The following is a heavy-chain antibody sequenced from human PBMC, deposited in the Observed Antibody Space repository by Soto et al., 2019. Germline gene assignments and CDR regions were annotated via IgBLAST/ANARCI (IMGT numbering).Heavy chain of an antibody. D-gene: IGHD6-19*01. V-gene: IGHV4-59*01. Sequence: SETLSLTCSVSGGSISGSYWSWIRQSPGKGLEWLGYVYYTGSTNYSPSLRSRVSISVDTSKNEFSLRLSSVTAADTAVYFCARSVAVPGAHTDYRGQGTKGTVSS. CDR2: VYYTGST. J-gene: IGHJ4*02. CDR3: ARSVAVPGAHTDY. CDR1: GGSISGSY.